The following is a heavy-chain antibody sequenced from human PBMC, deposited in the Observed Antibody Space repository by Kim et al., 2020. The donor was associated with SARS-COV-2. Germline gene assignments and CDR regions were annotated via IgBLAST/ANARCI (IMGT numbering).Heavy chain of an antibody. Sequence: TNYAHKLQGRVTMTTDTSTSTAYMELRSLRSDDTAVYYCARNFITTAHDCWGQGTLVTVSS. CDR3: ARNFITTAHDC. V-gene: IGHV1-18*01. CDR2: T. D-gene: IGHD3-22*01. J-gene: IGHJ4*02.